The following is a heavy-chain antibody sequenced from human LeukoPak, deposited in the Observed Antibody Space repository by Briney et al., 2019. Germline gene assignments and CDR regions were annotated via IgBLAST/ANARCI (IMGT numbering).Heavy chain of an antibody. Sequence: ASVKVSCKASGDIFSTYYIQWVRQAPGAGLEWVGWINTDIGGTHSAPKFQGRVSMTTDKSISTAYLELTRLTSDDTAMYYSARNWELWGQGTLVTVSS. CDR3: ARNWEL. CDR1: GDIFSTYY. J-gene: IGHJ4*02. CDR2: INTDIGGT. D-gene: IGHD3-10*01. V-gene: IGHV1-2*02.